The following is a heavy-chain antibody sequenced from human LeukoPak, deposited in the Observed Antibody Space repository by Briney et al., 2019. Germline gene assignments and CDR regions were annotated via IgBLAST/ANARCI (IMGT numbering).Heavy chain of an antibody. CDR1: GYTFTGDY. J-gene: IGHJ6*03. CDR2: INPNSGGT. D-gene: IGHD2-2*01. V-gene: IGHV1-2*02. CDR3: ARGVVVPAATDYYYYMDV. Sequence: ASVKVSCKASGYTFTGDYMHWVRQAPGQGLEWMGWINPNSGGTNYAQKFQGRVTMTRDTSISTAYMELSRLRSDDTAVYYCARGVVVPAATDYYYYMDVWGKGTTVTVSS.